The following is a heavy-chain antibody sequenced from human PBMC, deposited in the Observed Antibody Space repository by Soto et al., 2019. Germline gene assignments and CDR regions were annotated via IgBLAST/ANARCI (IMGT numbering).Heavy chain of an antibody. V-gene: IGHV4-59*01. Sequence: SETLSLTCTVSGGSISSYYWSWIRQPPGKGLEWIGYIYYSGSTNYNPSLKSRVTISVDTSKNQFSLKLSSVTAADTAVYYCARRSGSYYGEQFDYWGQGTLVTVSS. CDR3: ARRSGSYYGEQFDY. CDR2: IYYSGST. J-gene: IGHJ4*02. CDR1: GGSISSYY. D-gene: IGHD1-26*01.